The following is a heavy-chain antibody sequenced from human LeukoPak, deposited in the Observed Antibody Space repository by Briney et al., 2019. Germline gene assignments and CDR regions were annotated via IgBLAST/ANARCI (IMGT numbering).Heavy chain of an antibody. Sequence: SETLSLTCTVSGGSISGAYWSWIRQPPGKGLEWIGDIYSSGITNYNPSLKSRVTMSVDTSKNQFSLNLSSVTAADTAVYYCARRIASAYALDSWGQGTLVTVSS. CDR3: ARRIASAYALDS. CDR1: GGSISGAY. CDR2: IYSSGIT. V-gene: IGHV4-4*09. J-gene: IGHJ4*02. D-gene: IGHD3-16*01.